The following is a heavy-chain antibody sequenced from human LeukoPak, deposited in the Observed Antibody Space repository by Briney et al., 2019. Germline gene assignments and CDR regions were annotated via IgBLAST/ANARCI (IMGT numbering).Heavy chain of an antibody. Sequence: ASVKVSCKASGYTFRTYDINWVRQAPGQGLEWLGWMNPNSGNTGYAPKFQGRVAMTRVTSINTAYMELFSLRSEDTAVYFCVRGDLPTTVLKDPFNIWGQGTMVTVSS. D-gene: IGHD4-11*01. CDR2: MNPNSGNT. J-gene: IGHJ3*02. CDR3: VRGDLPTTVLKDPFNI. V-gene: IGHV1-8*01. CDR1: GYTFRTYD.